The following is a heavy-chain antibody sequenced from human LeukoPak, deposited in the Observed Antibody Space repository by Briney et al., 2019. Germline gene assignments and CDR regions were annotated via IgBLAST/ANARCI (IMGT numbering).Heavy chain of an antibody. V-gene: IGHV4-31*03. CDR2: IYYSGST. D-gene: IGHD3-16*02. CDR3: ARGTITFGGVIPPGY. J-gene: IGHJ4*02. Sequence: TLSLTCTVSGGSISSGGYYWSWIRQHPGKGLEWIGYIYYSGSTYYNPSLKSRVTISVDTSKNQFSLKLSSVTAADTAVYYCARGTITFGGVIPPGYWGQGTLVTVSS. CDR1: GGSISSGGYY.